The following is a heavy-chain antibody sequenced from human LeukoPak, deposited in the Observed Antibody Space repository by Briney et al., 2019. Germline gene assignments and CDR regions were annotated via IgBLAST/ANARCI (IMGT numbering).Heavy chain of an antibody. Sequence: ASVKVSCKASGGTFSSYAISWVRQAPGQGLEWMGRIIPILGIANYAQKFQGRVTITADKSTSTAYMELSSLRSEDTAVYYCARDGTGYYDSRGAFDIWGQGTKVTVSS. CDR2: IIPILGIA. CDR3: ARDGTGYYDSRGAFDI. CDR1: GGTFSSYA. V-gene: IGHV1-69*04. D-gene: IGHD3-22*01. J-gene: IGHJ3*02.